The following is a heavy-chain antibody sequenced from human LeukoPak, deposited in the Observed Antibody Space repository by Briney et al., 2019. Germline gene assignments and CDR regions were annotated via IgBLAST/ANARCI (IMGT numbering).Heavy chain of an antibody. CDR3: AKSLASASYYGMDV. J-gene: IGHJ6*02. Sequence: GGSLRLSCAASGFTFNSYGLSWVRQAPGKGLEWVSTISGSGGNTYYADPVKGRFTISRDNSKNTLYLQLNSLRAEDSAIYYCAKSLASASYYGMDVWGQGTTVTVSS. V-gene: IGHV3-23*01. CDR2: ISGSGGNT. D-gene: IGHD5-12*01. CDR1: GFTFNSYG.